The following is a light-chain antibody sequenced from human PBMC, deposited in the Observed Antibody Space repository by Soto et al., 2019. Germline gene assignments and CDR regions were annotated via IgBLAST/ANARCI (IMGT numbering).Light chain of an antibody. J-gene: IGKJ4*01. CDR1: QSINTF. CDR3: QQSYSTLALT. Sequence: DIQMTQSPSSLYASVGDRVTITCRASQSINTFLNWYQQKPGMAPKLLIFAASTSASGVPSRFSGSGSGTDFTLTIISLQPEDFATYYCQQSYSTLALTFGGGTKVEMK. V-gene: IGKV1-39*01. CDR2: AAS.